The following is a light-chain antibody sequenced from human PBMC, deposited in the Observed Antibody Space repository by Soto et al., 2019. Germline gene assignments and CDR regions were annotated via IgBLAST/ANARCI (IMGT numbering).Light chain of an antibody. CDR2: VAS. CDR3: LQTYTTLTWT. V-gene: IGKV1-39*01. J-gene: IGKJ1*01. CDR1: QTISNY. Sequence: DIKMTQSPSSLSASVGDRVTITCRASQTISNYLQWYQQKSGQAPKLLVYVASILHSGVPSRFSGSGSGTDFTLTINSLQPEDFATYYCLQTYTTLTWTFGQGTKVEI.